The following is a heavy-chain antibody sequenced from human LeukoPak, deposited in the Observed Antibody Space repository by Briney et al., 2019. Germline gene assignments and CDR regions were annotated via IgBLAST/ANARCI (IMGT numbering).Heavy chain of an antibody. J-gene: IGHJ4*02. CDR2: TRNKANSYTT. CDR1: GYSISNGYY. V-gene: IGHV3-72*01. CDR3: ARSGSYRHFDY. Sequence: LSLTCTVSGYSISNGYYWGWIRQPPGKGLEWVGRTRNKANSYTTEYAASVKGRFTISRDDSKNSLYLQMNSLKTEDTAVYYCARSGSYRHFDYWGQGTLVTVSS. D-gene: IGHD1-26*01.